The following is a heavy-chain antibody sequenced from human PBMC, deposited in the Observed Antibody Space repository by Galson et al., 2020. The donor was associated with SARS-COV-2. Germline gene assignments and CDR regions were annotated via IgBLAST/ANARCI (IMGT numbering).Heavy chain of an antibody. CDR3: AGETGYWDSSGYYEWNYYFDY. CDR2: IHTSGST. CDR1: GGSISSGSYY. Sequence: SETLSLTCTVSGGSISSGSYYWSWIRQPPGKGLEWIGSIHTSGSTNSNPSIKSRVTMLVDTSNNQFSLKLSSVTAADTAVYYCAGETGYWDSSGYYEWNYYFDYWGQGTLVTVGS. V-gene: IGHV4-61*02. D-gene: IGHD3-22*01. J-gene: IGHJ4*02.